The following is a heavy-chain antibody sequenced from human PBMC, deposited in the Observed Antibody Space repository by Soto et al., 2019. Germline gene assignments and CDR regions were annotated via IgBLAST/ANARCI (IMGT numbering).Heavy chain of an antibody. J-gene: IGHJ4*02. CDR3: ARGRHGYCSGGSCPYYFDY. Sequence: EVQLVESGGGLVQPGGSLRLSCAASGFTFSSYWMSWVRQAPGKGLEWVANIKQDGSEKYYVDSVKGRFTISRDNAKNSLYLQMNSLRAEDTAVYYCARGRHGYCSGGSCPYYFDYWGQGTLVTVSS. CDR1: GFTFSSYW. D-gene: IGHD2-15*01. CDR2: IKQDGSEK. V-gene: IGHV3-7*01.